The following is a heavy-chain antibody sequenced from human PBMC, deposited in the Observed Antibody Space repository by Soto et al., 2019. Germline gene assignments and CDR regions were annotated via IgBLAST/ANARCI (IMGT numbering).Heavy chain of an antibody. V-gene: IGHV1-3*01. D-gene: IGHD2-21*02. CDR3: ARSIVVVTAADY. J-gene: IGHJ4*02. CDR1: GYTFTSYA. CDR2: INAGNVNT. Sequence: QVQLLQSGAEVKKPGASVKVSCKASGYTFTSYAMHWVRQAPGQRLEWMGWINAGNVNTKYSQKFQGRVTITRDTSASTAYMELSSLRSEDTAVYYCARSIVVVTAADYWGQGTLVTVSS.